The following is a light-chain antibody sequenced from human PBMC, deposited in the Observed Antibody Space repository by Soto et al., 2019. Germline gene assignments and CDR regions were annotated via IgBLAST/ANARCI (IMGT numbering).Light chain of an antibody. V-gene: IGLV2-14*01. Sequence: QSVLTQPASVSGSPGQSITISCTGTNNDIGNYKYVSWYQQHPGKAPKLLIYEISNRPSGISNRFSGSKSGNTASLTISGLQVEGEAHYHCSSYTTSSTVIFGGGTKLTVL. CDR3: SSYTTSSTVI. J-gene: IGLJ2*01. CDR2: EIS. CDR1: NNDIGNYKY.